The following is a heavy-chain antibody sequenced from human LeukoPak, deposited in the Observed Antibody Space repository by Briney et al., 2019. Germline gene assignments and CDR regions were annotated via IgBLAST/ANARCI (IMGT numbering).Heavy chain of an antibody. CDR1: GFTVSSNY. CDR2: IYSGGST. V-gene: IGHV3-66*02. D-gene: IGHD6-19*01. CDR3: ARAPYSSGWTPHFDY. Sequence: PGGSLRLFCAASGFTVSSNYMSWVRQAPGKGLEWVSVIYSGGSTYYADSVKGRFTISRDNSKKTLYLQMNSLRAEDPAVYYCARAPYSSGWTPHFDYWGQGTLVTVSS. J-gene: IGHJ4*02.